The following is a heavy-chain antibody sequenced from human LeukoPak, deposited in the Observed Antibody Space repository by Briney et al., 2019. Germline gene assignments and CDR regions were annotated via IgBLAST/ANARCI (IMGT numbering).Heavy chain of an antibody. CDR2: ISGSGGST. CDR1: GFTFSSYA. CDR3: AKPPYYYDSRAGGRP. V-gene: IGHV3-23*01. J-gene: IGHJ5*02. D-gene: IGHD3-22*01. Sequence: PGGSLRLSCAASGFTFSSYAMSWVRQAPGKGLEWVSAISGSGGSTYYADSVKGRFTISRDNSKNTLYLQMNSLRAEDTAVYYCAKPPYYYDSRAGGRPWGQGTLVTVSS.